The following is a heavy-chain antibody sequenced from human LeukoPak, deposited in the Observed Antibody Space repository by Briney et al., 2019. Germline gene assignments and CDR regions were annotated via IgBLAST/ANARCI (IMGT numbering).Heavy chain of an antibody. Sequence: ASVKVSCKASGYTFTGYYMHWVRQAPGQGLEWMGWINPNSGGTNYAQKFQGRVTMTRDTSISTAYMELSRLRSDDTAVYYCARGGTGSLGSPHHYYYGMDVWGQGTTVTVSS. CDR1: GYTFTGYY. CDR3: ARGGTGSLGSPHHYYYGMDV. D-gene: IGHD1-1*01. CDR2: INPNSGGT. V-gene: IGHV1-2*02. J-gene: IGHJ6*02.